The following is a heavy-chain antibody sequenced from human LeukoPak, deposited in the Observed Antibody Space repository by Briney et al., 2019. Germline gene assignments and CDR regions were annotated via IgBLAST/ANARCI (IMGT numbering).Heavy chain of an antibody. CDR3: ARPLLYYYGSETYFWFDL. Sequence: PGGSLRLSCAASGFTFTTYWMGWVRQAPGKGLEWVASIKQDGNEKHYVDSVKGRFTISRDSAENILYLQMKSLKAEDTAFYYCARPLLYYYGSETYFWFDLWGQGTLVTVSS. V-gene: IGHV3-7*01. CDR2: IKQDGNEK. J-gene: IGHJ5*02. CDR1: GFTFTTYW. D-gene: IGHD3-10*01.